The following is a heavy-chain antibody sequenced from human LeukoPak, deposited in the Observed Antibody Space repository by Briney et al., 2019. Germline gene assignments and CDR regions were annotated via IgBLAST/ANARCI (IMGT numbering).Heavy chain of an antibody. Sequence: GGSLRLSCAASGFNFSSYGMHWVRQAPGKGLEWVAFIRYDGSNKYYADSVKGRFTISRDNSKNTLYLQMTSLRAKDTAVYYCAEVRYCSGGSCYFFDYWGQGTLVTVSS. V-gene: IGHV3-30*02. J-gene: IGHJ4*02. CDR1: GFNFSSYG. CDR3: AEVRYCSGGSCYFFDY. D-gene: IGHD2-15*01. CDR2: IRYDGSNK.